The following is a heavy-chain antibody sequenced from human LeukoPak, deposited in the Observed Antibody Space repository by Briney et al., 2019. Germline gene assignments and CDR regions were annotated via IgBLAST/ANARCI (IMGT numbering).Heavy chain of an antibody. Sequence: SETLSLTCSVSGGSISSYYWNWIRQPPGKGLEWIGYIHYSGSTNYSPSLKSRVTISVDTSKNQFSLKLSSVTVADTAVYYCARDKNGYGYYHYGMDVWGQGTTVTVSS. CDR1: GGSISSYY. V-gene: IGHV4-59*01. CDR2: IHYSGST. J-gene: IGHJ6*02. D-gene: IGHD5-12*01. CDR3: ARDKNGYGYYHYGMDV.